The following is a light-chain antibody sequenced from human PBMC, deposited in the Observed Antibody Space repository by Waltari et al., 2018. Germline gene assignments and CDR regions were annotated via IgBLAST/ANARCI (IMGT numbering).Light chain of an antibody. Sequence: QSVVTQPPSASGTPGQRVTISCSGSSSNIGRYYVYWYQHLPGTAPNLLSYRDTQRPSGVPDRFSGSKSGTSASLAISGLRSEDEADYYCAVWDDSLSGPVFGGGTKLTVL. J-gene: IGLJ2*01. CDR2: RDT. CDR3: AVWDDSLSGPV. CDR1: SSNIGRYY. V-gene: IGLV1-47*01.